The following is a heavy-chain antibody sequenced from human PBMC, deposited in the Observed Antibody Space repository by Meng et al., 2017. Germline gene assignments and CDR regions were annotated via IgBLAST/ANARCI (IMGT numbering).Heavy chain of an antibody. V-gene: IGHV4-59*01. CDR3: AREGYCSLGTCYRGEIDY. CDR2: IYYSGNT. J-gene: IGHJ4*02. Sequence: SETLSLTCTVSGGSISGYYWSWIRQPPGKGLEWIGYIYYSGNTNYNPSLKSRVTISADTSQNQVSLKLSSVTAADTTVYYCAREGYCSLGTCYRGEIDYWGQGALVTVSS. D-gene: IGHD2-15*01. CDR1: GGSISGYY.